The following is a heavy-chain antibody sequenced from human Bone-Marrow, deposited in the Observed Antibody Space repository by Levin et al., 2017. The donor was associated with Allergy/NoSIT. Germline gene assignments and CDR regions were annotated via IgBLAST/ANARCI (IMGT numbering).Heavy chain of an antibody. Sequence: NPSETLSLTCTVSGDSLSSSTYYWAWIRQPPGKGLEWIGSISDSGATYSNPSLTSRVTISADMSKNQFSLKLTSVTAADTAVYYCATSRRSYDYVWASYRSNWFDPWGQGTLVTVSS. CDR2: ISDSGAT. D-gene: IGHD3-16*02. V-gene: IGHV4-39*01. J-gene: IGHJ5*02. CDR3: ATSRRSYDYVWASYRSNWFDP. CDR1: GDSLSSSTYY.